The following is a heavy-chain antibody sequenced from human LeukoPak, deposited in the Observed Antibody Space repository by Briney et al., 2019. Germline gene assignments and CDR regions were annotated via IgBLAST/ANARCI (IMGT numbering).Heavy chain of an antibody. Sequence: ASVKVSCKASGGTFSSYAISWVPQSPGHRLGCRGGIIPIFGTGNYAQKFPGRGTVTADESTSTAYMELSSLRSEDTAVYYCARVGYSGSAYYYYMDVWGKGTTVTVSS. CDR1: GGTFSSYA. CDR2: IIPIFGTG. D-gene: IGHD1-26*01. CDR3: ARVGYSGSAYYYYMDV. J-gene: IGHJ6*03. V-gene: IGHV1-69*13.